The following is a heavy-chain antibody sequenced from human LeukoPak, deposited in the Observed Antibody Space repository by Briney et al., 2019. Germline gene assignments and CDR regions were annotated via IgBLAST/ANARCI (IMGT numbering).Heavy chain of an antibody. V-gene: IGHV3-30*03. CDR1: GFTFSTYW. J-gene: IGHJ4*02. CDR2: ISYDGSDK. CDR3: ARENYYYDSSGYSHFDY. Sequence: GGSLRLSCSASGFTFSTYWMSWVRQAPGKGLEWVAVISYDGSDKYYADSVKGRFTISRDNSKNTLYLQMNSLRAEDTAVYYCARENYYYDSSGYSHFDYWGQGTLVTVSS. D-gene: IGHD3-22*01.